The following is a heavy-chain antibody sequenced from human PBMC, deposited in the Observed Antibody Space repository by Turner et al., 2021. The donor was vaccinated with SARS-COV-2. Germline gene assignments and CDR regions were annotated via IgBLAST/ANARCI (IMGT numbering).Heavy chain of an antibody. CDR2: ISSSSSYI. CDR3: ARWDNYYDSSGYYPDAFDI. V-gene: IGHV3-21*01. J-gene: IGHJ3*02. CDR1: GFTFSSYS. Sequence: EVQLVESGGGLVKPGGSLRLSCAASGFTFSSYSMNWVRQAPGKGLEWVSCISSSSSYIYYADSVKGRFTISRDNAKNSLYLQMNSRRAEDTAVYYCARWDNYYDSSGYYPDAFDIWGQGTMVTVSS. D-gene: IGHD3-22*01.